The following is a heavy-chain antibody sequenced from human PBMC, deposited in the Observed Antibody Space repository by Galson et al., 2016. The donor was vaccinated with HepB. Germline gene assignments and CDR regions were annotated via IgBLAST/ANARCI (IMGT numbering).Heavy chain of an antibody. Sequence: SLRLSCAASGFTFSSYAMSWVRQAPGKGLEWVSGIVGSGGHTYYADSVKGRFTISRDNSKNTLYLQMNSLRAEDTAVFYCAKDIPITVTTVVGFDYWGQGTLVTVSS. CDR3: AKDIPITVTTVVGFDY. CDR2: IVGSGGHT. CDR1: GFTFSSYA. D-gene: IGHD4-17*01. V-gene: IGHV3-23*01. J-gene: IGHJ4*02.